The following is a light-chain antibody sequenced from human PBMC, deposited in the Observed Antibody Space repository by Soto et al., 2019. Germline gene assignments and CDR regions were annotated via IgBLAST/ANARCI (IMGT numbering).Light chain of an antibody. J-gene: IGLJ1*01. CDR1: SSDVGGYNY. Sequence: QSALAQPPSASGSPGQSVTISCTGTSSDVGGYNYVSWYQQHPGKAPKLMIYEVNKRPSGVPDRFSGSKSGNTASLTVSGLQAEDEGDYYCSSHAGSKRVFGTLTKL. CDR3: SSHAGSKRV. CDR2: EVN. V-gene: IGLV2-8*01.